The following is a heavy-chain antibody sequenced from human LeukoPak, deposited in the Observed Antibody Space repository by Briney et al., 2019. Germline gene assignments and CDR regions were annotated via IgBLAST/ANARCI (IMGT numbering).Heavy chain of an antibody. D-gene: IGHD3-16*01. V-gene: IGHV4-59*01. CDR3: ARGGWSLDL. CDR1: GGSISPYY. CDR2: IYCSGST. J-gene: IGHJ2*01. Sequence: PSETLSLTCTVSGGSISPYYWSWIRQPPGKGLECIGYIYCSGSTNYSPSLKSRVTISVDTSKNQFSLKLSSVTAADTAVYYCARGGWSLDLWGRGTLVTVSS.